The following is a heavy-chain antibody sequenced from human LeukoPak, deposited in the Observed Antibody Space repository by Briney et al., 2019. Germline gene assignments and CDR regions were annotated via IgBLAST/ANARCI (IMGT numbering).Heavy chain of an antibody. Sequence: GGSLRLSCAASGFTFSSYGMHWVRQAPGKGLEWVALIWSDDSNKYYADSVKGQFTISRDNSKNTPYLQMNSLRAEDTAVYYCARDYGGEAGLDSWGQGTLVTASA. D-gene: IGHD4-23*01. CDR2: IWSDDSNK. CDR3: ARDYGGEAGLDS. J-gene: IGHJ4*02. CDR1: GFTFSSYG. V-gene: IGHV3-33*01.